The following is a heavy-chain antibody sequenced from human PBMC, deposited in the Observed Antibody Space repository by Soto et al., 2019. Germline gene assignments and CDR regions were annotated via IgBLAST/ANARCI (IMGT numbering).Heavy chain of an antibody. V-gene: IGHV4-61*01. J-gene: IGHJ5*02. CDR2: IYDGGGS. CDR3: ARADGREFDYDDVWGTRGGWFDP. CDR1: GASVTSGLYY. D-gene: IGHD3-16*01. Sequence: QVQLQESGPGLVKPAETLSLTCSVSGASVTSGLYYWTWIRQPPGRGLEWMGFIYDGGGSNYSPSLRGRVTMSVDSSKNQFSLNLTSVTAADTAVYYCARADGREFDYDDVWGTRGGWFDPWGQGTLVTVSS.